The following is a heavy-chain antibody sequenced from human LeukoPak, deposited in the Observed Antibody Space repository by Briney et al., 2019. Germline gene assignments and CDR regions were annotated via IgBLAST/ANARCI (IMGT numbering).Heavy chain of an antibody. J-gene: IGHJ4*02. CDR3: ARDDFDY. CDR1: GFTFSSYA. V-gene: IGHV3-21*01. CDR2: ISGGGTGS. Sequence: PGGSLRLSCAASGFTFSSYAMSWVRQAPGKGLEWVSSISGGGTGSYYADSVKGRFTISRDNAKNSLYLQMNSLRAEDTAVYYCARDDFDYWGQGTLVTVSS.